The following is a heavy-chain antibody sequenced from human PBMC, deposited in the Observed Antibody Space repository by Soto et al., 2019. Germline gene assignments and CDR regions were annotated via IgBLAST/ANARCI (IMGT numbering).Heavy chain of an antibody. D-gene: IGHD3-22*01. V-gene: IGHV4-59*01. CDR3: ARWSSDYDSSGYYPTGLDY. Sequence: SETLSLTCTVSVGSISSYYWSWIRQPPGKGLEWIGYIYYSGSTNYNPSLKSRVTISVDTSKNQFSLKLSSVAAADTAVYYCARWSSDYDSSGYYPTGLDYWGQGTLVTVSS. CDR2: IYYSGST. J-gene: IGHJ4*02. CDR1: VGSISSYY.